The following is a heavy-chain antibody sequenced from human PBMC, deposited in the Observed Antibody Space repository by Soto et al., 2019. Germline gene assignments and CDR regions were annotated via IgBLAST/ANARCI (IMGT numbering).Heavy chain of an antibody. J-gene: IGHJ4*02. CDR2: IYYSGST. D-gene: IGHD1-26*01. CDR1: GGSISSSSYY. Sequence: QLQLQESGPGLVKPSETLSLTCTVSGGSISSSSYYWGWIRQPPGKGLEWIGRIYYSGSTYYNPSLKNRVTISVDTSKNQFSLKLSSVTAADTAVYYCASLPSGSYFDYWGQGTLVTVSS. V-gene: IGHV4-39*01. CDR3: ASLPSGSYFDY.